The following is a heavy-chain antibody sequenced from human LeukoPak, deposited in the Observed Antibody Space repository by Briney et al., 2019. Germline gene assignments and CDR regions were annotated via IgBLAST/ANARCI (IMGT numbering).Heavy chain of an antibody. CDR2: IYPGDSDA. D-gene: IGHD1-26*01. J-gene: IGHJ4*02. CDR1: GYSFTNYW. Sequence: GESLKIACKGSGYSFTNYWIGWVRQMPGKGLRWMGIIYPGDSDARYSPSFQGQVTISADKSISTAYLQWSSLKASDTAMYYCARRRDLYSGSYYPFDYWGQGTLVTVSS. V-gene: IGHV5-51*01. CDR3: ARRRDLYSGSYYPFDY.